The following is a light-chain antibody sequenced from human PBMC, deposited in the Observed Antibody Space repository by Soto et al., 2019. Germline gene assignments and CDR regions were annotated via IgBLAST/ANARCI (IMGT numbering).Light chain of an antibody. J-gene: IGKJ1*01. CDR3: MQSTHFPRT. CDR2: EVS. CDR1: ESLVHSNGNSY. Sequence: DAVLTQTPLSSPVALGQPVSISCRSSESLVHSNGNSYFSWLQQRPGQPPRLLIYEVSKLFSGVPDRFSGSGAGTDFTLQINSVEAEDVGIYYCMQSTHFPRTFGQGTKVDIK. V-gene: IGKV2-24*01.